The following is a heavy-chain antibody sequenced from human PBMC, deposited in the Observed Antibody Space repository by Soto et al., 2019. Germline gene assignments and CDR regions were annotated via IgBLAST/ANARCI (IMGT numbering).Heavy chain of an antibody. CDR2: FDPEDGDT. Sequence: ASVKVSCKVSGYTLTELSIHWVRQAPGKGLEWMGGFDPEDGDTIYAQKFQGRVTLTEDTSTDTAYMALSSLKSEDTAVYYCSTFTGPYGMDVWVQGTTVTVPS. CDR1: GYTLTELS. J-gene: IGHJ6*02. CDR3: STFTGPYGMDV. V-gene: IGHV1-24*01.